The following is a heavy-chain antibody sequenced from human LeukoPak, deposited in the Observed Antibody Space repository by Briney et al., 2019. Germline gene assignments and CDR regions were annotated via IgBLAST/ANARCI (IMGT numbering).Heavy chain of an antibody. CDR2: ISYDGSNK. CDR3: ARAELYTATVPNFDY. D-gene: IGHD5-18*01. V-gene: IGHV3-30*04. Sequence: GGSLRLSCAASGFIFSNYAMHWVRQAPGKGLEWVTVISYDGSNKYYADSVKGRFTISRDNSKNTLYLQMNSLRAEDTAVYYCARAELYTATVPNFDYWGQGTLVTVSS. J-gene: IGHJ4*02. CDR1: GFIFSNYA.